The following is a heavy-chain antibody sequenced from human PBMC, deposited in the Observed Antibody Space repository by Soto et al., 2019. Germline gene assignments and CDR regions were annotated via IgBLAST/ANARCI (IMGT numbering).Heavy chain of an antibody. J-gene: IGHJ4*02. CDR1: GGSLNTAGYY. Sequence: SETMSLTCNVTGGSLNTAGYYWSWFRQVPGKGLEWIGYIFYSGSAYYCPSLKSRASISVDRSKNQYSLKVNSVTAADTAVYYCARAPRTGGLKFDSWGQGTRVTAS. V-gene: IGHV4-31*03. D-gene: IGHD1-1*01. CDR3: ARAPRTGGLKFDS. CDR2: IFYSGSA.